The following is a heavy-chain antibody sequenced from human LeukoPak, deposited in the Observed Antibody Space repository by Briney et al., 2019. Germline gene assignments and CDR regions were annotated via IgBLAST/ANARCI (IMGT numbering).Heavy chain of an antibody. CDR3: ARDFYAGLIWFDP. D-gene: IGHD2/OR15-2a*01. V-gene: IGHV4-59*01. CDR2: IYYSGST. J-gene: IGHJ5*02. CDR1: GGSISSYY. Sequence: SETLSLTCTVSGGSISSYYWSWIRQPPGKGLEWIGYIYYSGSTNYNPSLKSRVTISVDTSKNQFSLKLSSVTAADTAVYYCARDFYAGLIWFDPWGQGTLVTVSS.